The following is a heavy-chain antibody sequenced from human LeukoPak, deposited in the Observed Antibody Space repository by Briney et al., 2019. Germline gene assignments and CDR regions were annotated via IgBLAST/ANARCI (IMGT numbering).Heavy chain of an antibody. CDR2: VIPIFGIA. Sequence: ASVKVSCKASGGTFSSYAISWVRQAPGQGLEWMGRVIPIFGIANYAQKFQGRATITADKSTSTAYMELSSLRSEDTAVYYCARVQGYDFWSGYGMDVWGQGTTVTVSS. D-gene: IGHD3-3*01. V-gene: IGHV1-69*04. CDR1: GGTFSSYA. J-gene: IGHJ6*02. CDR3: ARVQGYDFWSGYGMDV.